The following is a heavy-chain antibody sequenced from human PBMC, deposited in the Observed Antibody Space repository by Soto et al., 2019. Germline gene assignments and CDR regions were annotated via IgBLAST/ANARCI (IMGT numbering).Heavy chain of an antibody. J-gene: IGHJ6*02. Sequence: QAQLVESGGGVVQPGRSLRLSCAASGFTFSTYAMHWVRQAPGKGLEWVAVISYDESNKYYADSVKGRFTISRDNSKNTLYLQMNSLRFEYTAVYYCARSQMERRRYGMDVWGQGTTVTVSS. CDR2: ISYDESNK. V-gene: IGHV3-30-3*01. CDR3: ARSQMERRRYGMDV. CDR1: GFTFSTYA. D-gene: IGHD1-1*01.